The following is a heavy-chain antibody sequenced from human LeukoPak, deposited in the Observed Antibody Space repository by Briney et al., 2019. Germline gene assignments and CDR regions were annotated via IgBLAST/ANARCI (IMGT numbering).Heavy chain of an antibody. CDR3: ARGVITVAGPLDF. J-gene: IGHJ4*02. CDR1: GFTVSSNY. D-gene: IGHD6-19*01. Sequence: GGSLRLSCAASGFTVSSNYMSWVRQAPGKGLEWASVIYSGGSTDCADSVKGRFTISRDNSKNTLYLQMNNLRAEDTAVYYCARGVITVAGPLDFWGQGTLVTVSS. CDR2: IYSGGST. V-gene: IGHV3-66*01.